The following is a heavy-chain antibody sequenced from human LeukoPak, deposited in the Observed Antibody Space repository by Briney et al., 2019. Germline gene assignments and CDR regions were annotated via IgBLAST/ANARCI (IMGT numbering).Heavy chain of an antibody. Sequence: SVKVSCKASGYTFTSYAISWVRQAPGQGLEWMGGIIPIFATANYAQKFQGRVTITADESTSTAYMELSSLRSEDTAVYYCARGPITTRSHFDYWGQGTLVTVSS. J-gene: IGHJ4*02. CDR1: GYTFTSYA. V-gene: IGHV1-69*13. D-gene: IGHD3-22*01. CDR3: ARGPITTRSHFDY. CDR2: IIPIFATA.